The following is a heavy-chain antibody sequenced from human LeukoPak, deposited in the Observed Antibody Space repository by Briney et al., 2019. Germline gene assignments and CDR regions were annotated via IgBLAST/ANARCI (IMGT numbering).Heavy chain of an antibody. CDR3: ARYCTTGATFGFDY. D-gene: IGHD1-1*01. Sequence: PSETLSLTCTVSGDSISSYYWSWIRQPPGKGLEWIGYIYYSGNTNYNPSLKSRVTISVDTSKNQFSLKLSSVTAADTAVYYCARYCTTGATFGFDYWGQGTLVTVSS. J-gene: IGHJ4*02. V-gene: IGHV4-59*01. CDR2: IYYSGNT. CDR1: GDSISSYY.